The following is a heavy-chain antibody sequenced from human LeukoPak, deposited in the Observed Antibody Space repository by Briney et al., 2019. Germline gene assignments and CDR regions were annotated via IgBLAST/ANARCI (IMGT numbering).Heavy chain of an antibody. CDR2: ISYDGSNK. CDR3: ARGDRDYYDSSGYFD. V-gene: IGHV3-30-3*01. J-gene: IGHJ4*02. CDR1: GFTFSSYA. Sequence: GRPLRLSCAASGFTFSSYAMHWVRQAPGKGLEWVAVISYDGSNKYYADSVKGRFTISRDDSKNTLYLQMNSLRAEDTAVYYCARGDRDYYDSSGYFDWGQGTLVTVSS. D-gene: IGHD3-22*01.